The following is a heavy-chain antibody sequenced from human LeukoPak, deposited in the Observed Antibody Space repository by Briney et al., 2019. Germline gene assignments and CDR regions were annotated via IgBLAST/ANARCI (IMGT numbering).Heavy chain of an antibody. Sequence: PGGSLRLSCAAPGFTFSSYSMNWVRQAPGKGLEWVSSITTSSIYIYYADSVKGRFTISRDNSKNTLYLQMNSLRAEDTAVYYCAKEHCSSTSCYIWYFDLWGRGTLVTVSS. CDR2: ITTSSIYI. D-gene: IGHD2-2*02. CDR3: AKEHCSSTSCYIWYFDL. CDR1: GFTFSSYS. J-gene: IGHJ2*01. V-gene: IGHV3-21*01.